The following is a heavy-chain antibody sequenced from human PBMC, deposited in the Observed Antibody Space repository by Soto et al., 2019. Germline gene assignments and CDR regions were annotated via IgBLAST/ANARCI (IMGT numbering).Heavy chain of an antibody. V-gene: IGHV1-8*01. D-gene: IGHD2-2*01. Sequence: QVQLVQSGAEVKKPGASVKVSCKASGYTFTSYDINWVRQATGQGLEWMGWMNPNSGNTAYAQKFQGRVTMTTNTSISTAYLELSSLRSEDTPVYYCARRELTSYCISTSCHLGDYYYYGMDVWGQGTTVTVSS. CDR2: MNPNSGNT. CDR3: ARRELTSYCISTSCHLGDYYYYGMDV. J-gene: IGHJ6*02. CDR1: GYTFTSYD.